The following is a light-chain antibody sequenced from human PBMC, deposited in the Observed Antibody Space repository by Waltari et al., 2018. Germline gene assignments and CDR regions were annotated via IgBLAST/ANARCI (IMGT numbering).Light chain of an antibody. CDR3: AAWDDSLNGVV. V-gene: IGLV1-44*01. J-gene: IGLJ2*01. CDR1: SSNIGSNT. CDR2: SNN. Sequence: QSVLTQPPSASGTPGPRVTISCSGSSSNIGSNTVNWYQQLPGTAPKLLIYSNNQRPSGGPDRFSGSKSGTSASLAISGLQSEDEADYYCAAWDDSLNGVVFGGGTKLTVL.